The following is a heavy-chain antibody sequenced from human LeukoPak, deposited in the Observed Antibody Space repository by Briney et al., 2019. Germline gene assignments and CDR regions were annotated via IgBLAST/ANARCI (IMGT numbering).Heavy chain of an antibody. D-gene: IGHD5-18*01. V-gene: IGHV1-46*01. CDR2: INPSDGST. CDR1: GYSFTNYY. CDR3: ARSGGSLIQLWLRGNYDAVDI. Sequence: ASVKVSCKASGYSFTNYYMHWVRQAPGQGLEWMGVINPSDGSTSYAQKFQGTVTMTRDMSTTTVYMGLSSLRSEDTAVYFCARSGGSLIQLWLRGNYDAVDIWGQGTMVTVSS. J-gene: IGHJ3*02.